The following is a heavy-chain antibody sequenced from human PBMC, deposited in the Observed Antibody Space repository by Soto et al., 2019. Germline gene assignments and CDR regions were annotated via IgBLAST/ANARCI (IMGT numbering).Heavy chain of an antibody. Sequence: GSLRLSCSASGXAFSSYAMSWVRQAPGKGLEWVSAISGRGGNTYYADSVKGRFTISRDYSKNTLYLQMNSLRAEEPAVYYCAKHLPPTYSGTYYAYYGMDVWGQGNTVTVS. CDR2: ISGRGGNT. D-gene: IGHD1-26*01. J-gene: IGHJ6*02. CDR1: GXAFSSYA. CDR3: AKHLPPTYSGTYYAYYGMDV. V-gene: IGHV3-23*01.